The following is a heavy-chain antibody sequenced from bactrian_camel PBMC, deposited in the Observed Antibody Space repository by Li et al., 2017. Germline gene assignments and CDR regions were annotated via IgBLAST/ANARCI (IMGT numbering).Heavy chain of an antibody. CDR1: EYRYGENC. Sequence: DVQLVESGGDSVQAGGSLRLSCVASEYRYGENCITWFRQAPGKEREGVASIYTEGGNTFYAASVKGRFTISQDNAKNTVYLQMNSLKPEDTATYSCAAVRLGRLCDFRDGDWAYWGQGTQVTVS. J-gene: IGHJ4*01. V-gene: IGHV3S40*01. CDR2: IYTEGGNT. D-gene: IGHD4*01. CDR3: AAVRLGRLCDFRDGDWAY.